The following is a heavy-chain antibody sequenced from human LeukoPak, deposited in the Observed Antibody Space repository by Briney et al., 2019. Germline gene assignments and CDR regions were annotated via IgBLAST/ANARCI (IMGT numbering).Heavy chain of an antibody. J-gene: IGHJ4*02. V-gene: IGHV4-34*01. D-gene: IGHD3-3*01. CDR1: GGSFSGYY. Sequence: PSETLSLTCAVYGGSFSGYYWSWIRQPPGKGLEWIGEINHSGSTNYNPSLKSRVTISVDTSKNQFSLKLSSVTAADTAVYYCARGRGRSYYDFWSGYTPSFDYWGQGTLVTVSS. CDR2: INHSGST. CDR3: ARGRGRSYYDFWSGYTPSFDY.